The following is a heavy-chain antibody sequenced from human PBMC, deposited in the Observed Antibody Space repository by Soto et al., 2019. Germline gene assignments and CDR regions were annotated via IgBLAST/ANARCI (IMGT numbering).Heavy chain of an antibody. Sequence: DVQLVASGGGLIQPGGYLRLSCAALGLTVRGKKYITWVRQAPGKGLEWVSALYDVDGTYYADSAKGRFTISRDNSNNIIYLQMNSLGPDDTAVYYCASWLEREHAYDIWGLGTMVTVSS. CDR3: ASWLEREHAYDI. J-gene: IGHJ3*02. D-gene: IGHD1-1*01. CDR1: GLTVRGKKY. CDR2: LYDVDGT. V-gene: IGHV3-53*01.